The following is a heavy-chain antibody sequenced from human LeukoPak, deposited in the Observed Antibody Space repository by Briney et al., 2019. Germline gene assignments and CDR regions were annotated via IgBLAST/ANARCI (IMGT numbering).Heavy chain of an antibody. J-gene: IGHJ4*02. CDR1: GYSISSGYY. V-gene: IGHV4-38-2*02. D-gene: IGHD6-19*01. CDR2: IYHSGST. CDR3: ARGTLYSGWSYYFDY. Sequence: SETLSLTCTVSGYSISSGYYWGWIRQPPGKGLEWIGSIYHSGSTYYNPSLKSRVTISVDTSKIQFSLKLSSVTAADTAMYYCARGTLYSGWSYYFDYWGQGSQVTVSS.